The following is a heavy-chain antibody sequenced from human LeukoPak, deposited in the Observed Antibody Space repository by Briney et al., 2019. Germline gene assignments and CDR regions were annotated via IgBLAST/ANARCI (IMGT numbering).Heavy chain of an antibody. CDR3: ARAHQWELPSLGPHFDY. CDR2: IYYSGST. V-gene: IGHV4-61*01. CDR1: GYSISSGYY. J-gene: IGHJ4*02. D-gene: IGHD1-26*01. Sequence: SETLSLTCTVSGYSISSGYYWGWIRQPPGKGLEWIGYIYYSGSTNYNPSLKSRVTISVDTSKNQFSLKVSSVTPADTAVYYCARAHQWELPSLGPHFDYWGQGALVTVSS.